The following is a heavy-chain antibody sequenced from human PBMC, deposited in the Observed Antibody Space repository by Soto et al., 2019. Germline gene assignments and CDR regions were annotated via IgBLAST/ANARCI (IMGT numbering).Heavy chain of an antibody. CDR2: IYSNEYT. V-gene: IGHV4-30-4*01. CDR1: GGSISSGDYY. CDR3: AGGALGYNWFDP. D-gene: IGHD3-16*01. Sequence: QVQLQESGPGLVKASQTLSITCTVSGGSISSGDYYWSWIRQPPGKGPEWIGYIYSNEYTSYEPSLKSRVTISLDTSKNHFSLNLNSVTVADTAVYYCAGGALGYNWFDPWGQGTLVTVSS. J-gene: IGHJ5*02.